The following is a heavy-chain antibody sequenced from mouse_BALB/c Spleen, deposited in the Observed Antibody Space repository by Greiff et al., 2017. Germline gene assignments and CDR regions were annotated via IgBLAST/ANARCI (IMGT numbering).Heavy chain of an antibody. D-gene: IGHD1-1*01. CDR3: ARGEDDYVCALDY. J-gene: IGHJ4*01. CDR1: GYSFTSDYA. CDR2: ISYSGST. Sequence: VQLNESGPGLVQPSQSLSLTCTVTGYSFTSDYAWYWIRQFAANKLEWMGFISYSGSTSYNPSLKSRISITRDTSKNQIFLQLNSVTTEDTATYYCARGEDDYVCALDYWGQGTSVTVSS. V-gene: IGHV3-2*02.